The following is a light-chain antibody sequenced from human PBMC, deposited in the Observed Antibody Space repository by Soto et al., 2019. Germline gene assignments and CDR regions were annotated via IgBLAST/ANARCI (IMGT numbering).Light chain of an antibody. Sequence: QSVLTQPPSVSGAPGQRVTISCTGSSSNIGAVYDVHWYQQLPGTAPKLLISGNSNRPSGVPDRFSGSKSGTSASLAITGLQAEDEADYYGQSYDSSLSGWVFGGGTKLTVL. CDR1: SSNIGAVYD. V-gene: IGLV1-40*01. J-gene: IGLJ3*02. CDR3: QSYDSSLSGWV. CDR2: GNS.